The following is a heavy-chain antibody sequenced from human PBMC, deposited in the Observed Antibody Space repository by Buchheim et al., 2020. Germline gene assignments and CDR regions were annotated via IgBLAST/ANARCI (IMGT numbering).Heavy chain of an antibody. V-gene: IGHV3-74*01. D-gene: IGHD2/OR15-2a*01. CDR3: ARDYFALPDY. Sequence: EVQLVESGGGLVQPGGSLRLSCAASGFTFSSYWMDWVRQAPGKGLVWVSRIKSDGSSTSYAVSVKGRFTISRDNDKNTLFLQMNSLRAEDTAVYYCARDYFALPDYWGQGTL. CDR1: GFTFSSYW. CDR2: IKSDGSST. J-gene: IGHJ4*02.